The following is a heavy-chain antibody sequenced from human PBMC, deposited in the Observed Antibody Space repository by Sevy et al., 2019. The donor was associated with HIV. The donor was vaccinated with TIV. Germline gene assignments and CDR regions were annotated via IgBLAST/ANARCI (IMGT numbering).Heavy chain of an antibody. CDR1: GLTFSTYS. CDR3: ARPLPFYYGSGSEEFDY. J-gene: IGHJ4*02. V-gene: IGHV3-48*01. D-gene: IGHD3-10*01. CDR2: ISSSSSTI. Sequence: GGSLRLSCAASGLTFSTYSMNWVRQAPGKGLEWVSHISSSSSTIYYADYVKGRFTISRDNAKNSLFLQMNSLRAEDTAVYYCARPLPFYYGSGSEEFDYWGRGTLVTVSS.